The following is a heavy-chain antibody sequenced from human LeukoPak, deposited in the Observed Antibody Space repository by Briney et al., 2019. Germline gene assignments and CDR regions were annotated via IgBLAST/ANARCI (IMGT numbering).Heavy chain of an antibody. CDR1: GFTFSSYV. D-gene: IGHD6-19*01. Sequence: GRSLRLSCAASGFTFSSYVMHWVRQAPGKGLECVAVISNDGSDKYYADSVKGRFTISRDNYKVTLYLQMNSLRAEDTALYYCARDGGYSRGSTYGAGDSWGQGTLVTVSS. V-gene: IGHV3-30*04. CDR2: ISNDGSDK. J-gene: IGHJ4*02. CDR3: ARDGGYSRGSTYGAGDS.